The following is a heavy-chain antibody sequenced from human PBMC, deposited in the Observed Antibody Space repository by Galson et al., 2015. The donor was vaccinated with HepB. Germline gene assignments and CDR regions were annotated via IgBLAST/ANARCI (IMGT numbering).Heavy chain of an antibody. CDR1: GFTFSSYW. J-gene: IGHJ6*03. D-gene: IGHD3-3*01. CDR3: ARVFGYYDFWSGLGESDYYYMDV. V-gene: IGHV3-74*01. CDR2: INSDGSST. Sequence: SLRLSCAASGFTFSSYWMHWVRQAPGKGLVWVSRINSDGSSTSYADSVKGRFTISRDNAKNTLYLQMNSLRAEDTAVYYCARVFGYYDFWSGLGESDYYYMDVWGKGTTVTVSS.